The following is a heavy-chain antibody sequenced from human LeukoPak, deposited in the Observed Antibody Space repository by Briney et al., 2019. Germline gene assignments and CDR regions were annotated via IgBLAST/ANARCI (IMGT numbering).Heavy chain of an antibody. J-gene: IGHJ4*02. CDR3: ARGTLITGTTFFDY. CDR1: GYTFTGYY. CDR2: INPNSGGT. D-gene: IGHD1-7*01. Sequence: ASVKVSCKASGYTFTGYYMHWVRQAPGQGLEWMGWINPNSGGTNYAQKFQGRVTMTRDTSISTAYMELSRLRSDDTAVYYCARGTLITGTTFFDYWGQGTLVTVSS. V-gene: IGHV1-2*02.